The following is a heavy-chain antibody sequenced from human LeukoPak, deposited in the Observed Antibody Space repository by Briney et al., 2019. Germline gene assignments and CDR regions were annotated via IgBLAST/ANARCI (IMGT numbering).Heavy chain of an antibody. V-gene: IGHV1-46*01. CDR3: ARDQGYSSYYYYYGMDV. CDR1: GHTFTSYY. D-gene: IGHD4-11*01. Sequence: ASVKVSCKASGHTFTSYYMHWVRQAPGQGLEWMGIINPSGGSTSYAQKFQGRVTMTRDTSTSTVYMELSSLRSEDTAVYYCARDQGYSSYYYYYGMDVWGKGTTVTVSS. CDR2: INPSGGST. J-gene: IGHJ6*04.